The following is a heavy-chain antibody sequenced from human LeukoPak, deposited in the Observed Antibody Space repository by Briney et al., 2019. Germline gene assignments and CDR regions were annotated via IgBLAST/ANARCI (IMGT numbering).Heavy chain of an antibody. D-gene: IGHD4/OR15-4a*01. J-gene: IGHJ4*02. Sequence: SGTLSLTCAVSGGSISSSNWWSWVRQPPGKGLEWIGYIYYSGSTNYNPSLKSRVTISVDTSKNQFSLKLSPVTAADAAVYYCARDGSGFTNYGTGYFDYWGQGTLVTVSS. CDR3: ARDGSGFTNYGTGYFDY. CDR1: GGSISSSNW. V-gene: IGHV4-4*02. CDR2: IYYSGST.